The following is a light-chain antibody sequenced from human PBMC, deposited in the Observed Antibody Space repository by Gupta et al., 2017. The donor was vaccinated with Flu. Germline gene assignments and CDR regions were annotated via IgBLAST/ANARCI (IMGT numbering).Light chain of an antibody. CDR1: QSVSSW. Sequence: DIQMTQSPSTLSASVGDRVTLTCRASQSVSSWLAWYQQKPGKAPKLLIYKASSLESGVPSRFSGSGSETEFTLTISSLQPNDFATYYCQHYNSYPWTFGQGTKVEIK. J-gene: IGKJ1*01. CDR2: KAS. V-gene: IGKV1-5*03. CDR3: QHYNSYPWT.